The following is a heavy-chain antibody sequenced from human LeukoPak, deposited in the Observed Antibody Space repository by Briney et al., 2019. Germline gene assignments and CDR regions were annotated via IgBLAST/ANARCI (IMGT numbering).Heavy chain of an antibody. D-gene: IGHD2-2*01. CDR1: GGSFSGYY. V-gene: IGHV4-34*01. Sequence: SETLSLTCAVYGGSFSGYYWSWIRKPPGKGLEWIGEINHSGSTNYNPSLKSRVTISVDTSKNELSLKLSSVPAPDTAVYYCARALPRGYCSSTSCYRAPFDPWGQGTLVTVSS. CDR2: INHSGST. J-gene: IGHJ5*02. CDR3: ARALPRGYCSSTSCYRAPFDP.